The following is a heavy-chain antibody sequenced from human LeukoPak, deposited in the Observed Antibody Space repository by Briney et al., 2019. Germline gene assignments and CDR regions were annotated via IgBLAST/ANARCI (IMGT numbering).Heavy chain of an antibody. CDR3: ARGVSTAHNWFDP. V-gene: IGHV3-23*01. J-gene: IGHJ5*02. CDR1: GFTFSSYG. CDR2: IDGSGTNT. Sequence: GGSLRLSCAGSGFTFSSYGMSWVRQAPGKGLEWVSAIDGSGTNTLYADSVKGRFTISRDNSKNTAYLQMNSLRSEDTAVYYCARGVSTAHNWFDPWGQGTLVTVSS. D-gene: IGHD3-22*01.